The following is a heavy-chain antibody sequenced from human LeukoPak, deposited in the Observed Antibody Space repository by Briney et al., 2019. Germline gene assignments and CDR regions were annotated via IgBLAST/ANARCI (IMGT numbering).Heavy chain of an antibody. CDR1: GGSISSSNW. Sequence: KPSETLSLTCTVSGGSISSSNWWSWVRQPPGKGLEWIGEIYHSGSTNYNPSLKSRVTISVDKSKNQFSLKLSSVTAADTAIYYCARGEFDGGVYFDYWGQGTLVTVSS. CDR2: IYHSGST. J-gene: IGHJ4*02. V-gene: IGHV4-4*02. D-gene: IGHD3-16*01. CDR3: ARGEFDGGVYFDY.